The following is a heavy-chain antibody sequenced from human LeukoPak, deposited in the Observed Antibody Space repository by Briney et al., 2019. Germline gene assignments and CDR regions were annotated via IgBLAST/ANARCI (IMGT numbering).Heavy chain of an antibody. CDR1: GGSISSSSYY. CDR3: ATLRGASTAVFDS. D-gene: IGHD2-21*02. CDR2: IYYSGST. Sequence: NPSETLSLTCTVSGGSISSSSYYWGWIRQPPGKGLEWIGSIYYSGSTYYNPSLKSRVTISVDTSKNQFSLKLSSVTAADTAVYYCATLRGASTAVFDSWGQGALVTVSS. V-gene: IGHV4-39*01. J-gene: IGHJ4*02.